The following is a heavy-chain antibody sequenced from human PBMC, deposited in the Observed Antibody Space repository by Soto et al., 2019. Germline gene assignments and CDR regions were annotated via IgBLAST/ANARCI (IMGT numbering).Heavy chain of an antibody. J-gene: IGHJ4*02. V-gene: IGHV3-11*01. CDR3: ARSSLTYFEF. CDR1: GFTFSDYY. Sequence: KPGGSPRLSCTASGFTFSDYYMSWIRQAPGKGLEWLAYISGSGSTTYYTDSVKGRFAISRDNARTSLYLQINSLRVEDSAVYYCARSSLTYFEFWGQGTLVTVSS. CDR2: ISGSGSTT.